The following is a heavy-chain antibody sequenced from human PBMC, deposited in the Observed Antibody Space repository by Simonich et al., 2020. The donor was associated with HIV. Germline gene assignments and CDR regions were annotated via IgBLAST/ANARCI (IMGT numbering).Heavy chain of an antibody. J-gene: IGHJ1*01. D-gene: IGHD3-22*01. V-gene: IGHV2-5*01. CDR1: GFSLRPSGVG. Sequence: QITLKESGPQLVKPKQNLTLTCNFSGFSLRPSGVGVGWIRQPPGKSLEWLALIHWNDYKSYSPYLKSMLTITKDTSKNQMVRTRTNMNPVDTATYYCAHLYDSRGYYYVFFQHWGQGTLVTVSS. CDR2: IHWNDYK. CDR3: AHLYDSRGYYYVFFQH.